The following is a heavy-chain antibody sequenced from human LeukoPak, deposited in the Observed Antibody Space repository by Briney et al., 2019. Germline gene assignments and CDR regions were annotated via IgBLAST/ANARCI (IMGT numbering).Heavy chain of an antibody. CDR3: AKDINYGELVDS. CDR2: IRSDGNKK. V-gene: IGHV3-30*02. J-gene: IGHJ4*02. CDR1: VFTFSSYG. Sequence: GGSLRLSGAASVFTFSSYGMYWVRQAPGKGLEWVAFIRSDGNKKYYADSVKGRFTISRDNSRNTLYLQMNSLRTEDTAVYYCAKDINYGELVDSWGKGTLVTVSS. D-gene: IGHD4-17*01.